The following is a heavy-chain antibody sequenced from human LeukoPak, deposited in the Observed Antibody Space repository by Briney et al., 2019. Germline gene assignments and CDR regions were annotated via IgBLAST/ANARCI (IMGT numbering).Heavy chain of an antibody. D-gene: IGHD6-19*01. Sequence: PGGSLRLSCAASGFSVSSKYMSWVRQAPGKGLEWVSVIYTAGDTYYADSVKGRFTISRDNSKNTLFLQMNSLRAEDTALYYCAGGQMFTSGGFDSWGQGALVTVSS. CDR3: AGGQMFTSGGFDS. CDR2: IYTAGDT. CDR1: GFSVSSKY. V-gene: IGHV3-53*01. J-gene: IGHJ4*02.